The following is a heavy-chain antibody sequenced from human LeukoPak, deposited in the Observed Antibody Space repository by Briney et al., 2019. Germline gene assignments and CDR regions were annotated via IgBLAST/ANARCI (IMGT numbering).Heavy chain of an antibody. V-gene: IGHV3-21*01. CDR2: ISSGGTYI. CDR3: ARDRPTGRSRGVVVQ. CDR1: GFTFDTYA. Sequence: GGSLRLSCAASGFTFDTYAMAWVRQAPGKGLEWVSSISSGGTYIYYAESVRGRSTISRDNTKNFLYLQLSTLRVEDTAVYYCARDRPTGRSRGVVVQWGQGTLVTVSS. J-gene: IGHJ4*02. D-gene: IGHD2-15*01.